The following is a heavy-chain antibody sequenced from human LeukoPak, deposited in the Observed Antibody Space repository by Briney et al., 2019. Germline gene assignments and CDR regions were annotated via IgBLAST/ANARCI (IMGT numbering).Heavy chain of an antibody. Sequence: SVKVSCKASGGTFSIYAIRWVRQAPGQGLEWMGAIFLIFGTANYAQKFQGRVTITADESTSTAYMELSSLRSEDTAVYYCARSGIVATIGEDYYYYGMDVWGKGTTVTVSS. J-gene: IGHJ6*04. D-gene: IGHD5-12*01. CDR1: GGTFSIYA. V-gene: IGHV1-69*13. CDR2: IFLIFGTA. CDR3: ARSGIVATIGEDYYYYGMDV.